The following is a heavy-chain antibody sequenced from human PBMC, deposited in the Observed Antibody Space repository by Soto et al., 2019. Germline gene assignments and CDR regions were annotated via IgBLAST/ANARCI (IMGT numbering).Heavy chain of an antibody. Sequence: GGSLRLSCAASGFTFSSYSMNWVRQAPGKGLGWVSSISSSSSYIYYADSVKGRFTISRDNAKNSLYLQMNSLRAEDTAVYYCARIQIGYDAFDIWGQGTMVTVSS. V-gene: IGHV3-21*01. CDR2: ISSSSSYI. J-gene: IGHJ3*02. CDR1: GFTFSSYS. D-gene: IGHD2-15*01. CDR3: ARIQIGYDAFDI.